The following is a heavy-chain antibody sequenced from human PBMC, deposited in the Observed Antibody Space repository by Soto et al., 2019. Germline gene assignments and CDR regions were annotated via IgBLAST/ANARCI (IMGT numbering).Heavy chain of an antibody. J-gene: IGHJ5*02. CDR1: GVSVTSYH. D-gene: IGHD2-2*01. CDR3: ERDMHAGFPHYFDP. CDR2: TSHTGNT. V-gene: IGHV4-59*02. Sequence: SETLSLTCSVSGVSVTSYHWSWIRQFPGKGLEWIAYTSHTGNTNYNPSLKSRVIISLDTSKNQVSLQLTSVTAADPAVSSCERDMHAGFPHYFDPRGLRTMVTVSS.